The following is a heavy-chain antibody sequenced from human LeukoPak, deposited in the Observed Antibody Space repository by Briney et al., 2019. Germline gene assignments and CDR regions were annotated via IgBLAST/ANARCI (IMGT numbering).Heavy chain of an antibody. V-gene: IGHV4-39*07. CDR2: IYYSGST. J-gene: IGHJ6*03. CDR3: ARDRYCSSTSCPPDYYYYMDV. D-gene: IGHD2-2*01. CDR1: GGSISSSSYY. Sequence: SETLSLTCTVSGGSISSSSYYWGWIRQPPGKGLEWIGSIYYSGSTYYNPSLKSRVTISVDTSKNQFSLKLSSVTAADTAVYYCARDRYCSSTSCPPDYYYYMDVWGKGTTVTVSS.